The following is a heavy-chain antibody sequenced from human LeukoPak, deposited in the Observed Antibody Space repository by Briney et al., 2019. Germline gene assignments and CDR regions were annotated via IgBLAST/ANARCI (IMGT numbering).Heavy chain of an antibody. V-gene: IGHV4-31*03. CDR2: IYYSGST. D-gene: IGHD6-19*01. Sequence: PSQTLSLTCIVSGGSISSGGHYWSWIRQHPGKGLEWIGYIYYSGSTYYNPSLKSRVTISVDTSKNQFSLKLSSVTAADTAVYYCARASNGRVAVAGTAWFDPWGQGTLVTVSS. CDR1: GGSISSGGHY. J-gene: IGHJ5*02. CDR3: ARASNGRVAVAGTAWFDP.